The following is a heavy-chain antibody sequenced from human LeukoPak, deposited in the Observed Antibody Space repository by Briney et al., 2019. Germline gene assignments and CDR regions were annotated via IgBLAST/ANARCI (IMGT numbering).Heavy chain of an antibody. D-gene: IGHD4-23*01. CDR1: GFTFSSYA. CDR3: ARAGNGYNWFDP. V-gene: IGHV3-30*01. CDR2: ISYDGSNK. J-gene: IGHJ5*02. Sequence: GGSLRLSCAASGFTFSSYAMHWVRQAPGKGLEWVEVISYDGSNKYYADSVKGRFTISRDNSKNTLYLQMNSLRAEDTAVYYCARAGNGYNWFDPWGQGTLVTVSS.